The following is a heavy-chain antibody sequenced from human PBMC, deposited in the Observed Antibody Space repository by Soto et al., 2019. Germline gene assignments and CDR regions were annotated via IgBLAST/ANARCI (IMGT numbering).Heavy chain of an antibody. CDR2: IDPSDSYT. CDR1: GYSFTSYW. Sequence: EVQLVQSGAEVKKPGESLRISCKGSGYSFTSYWISWVRQMPGKGLEWMGRIDPSDSYTNYSPSFQGHVTISADKSISSAYQQWSSLKASDTAMYYCARNRDCSSTSCPPRFDPWGQGTLVTVSS. CDR3: ARNRDCSSTSCPPRFDP. V-gene: IGHV5-10-1*01. D-gene: IGHD2-2*01. J-gene: IGHJ5*02.